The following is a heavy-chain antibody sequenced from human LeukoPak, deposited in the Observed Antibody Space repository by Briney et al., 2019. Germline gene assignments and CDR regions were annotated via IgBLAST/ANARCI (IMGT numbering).Heavy chain of an antibody. CDR3: AKGEQWLPLHYGMDV. D-gene: IGHD6-19*01. V-gene: IGHV4-59*01. CDR2: IYYTGST. CDR1: GGSISGYH. J-gene: IGHJ6*02. Sequence: SETLSLTCSVSGGSISGYHWSWIRQPPGKGLEVIGYIYYTGSTHYNPSLKSRVTISLDTSKNQFSLKLNSVTAADTAVYYCAKGEQWLPLHYGMDVWGQGTTVTVSS.